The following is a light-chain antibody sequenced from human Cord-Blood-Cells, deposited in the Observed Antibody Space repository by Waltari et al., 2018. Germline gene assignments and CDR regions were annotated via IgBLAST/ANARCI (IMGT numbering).Light chain of an antibody. Sequence: QSVLPQPPSVSGAPGQRVTIPCTGITSNNGAGSDAPCKQQPQGTAPNLLIYGNSNRPSGVPDRFSGSKSCTSASLAITGLQAEDEADYYCQSYDSSLSGYVFGTGTKVTVL. CDR3: QSYDSSLSGYV. CDR1: TSNNGAGSD. CDR2: GNS. V-gene: IGLV1-40*01. J-gene: IGLJ1*01.